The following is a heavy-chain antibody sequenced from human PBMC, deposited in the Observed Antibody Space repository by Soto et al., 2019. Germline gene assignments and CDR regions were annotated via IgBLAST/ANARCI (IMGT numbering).Heavy chain of an antibody. V-gene: IGHV4-38-2*01. D-gene: IGHD1-20*01. Sequence: KTSETLSLTCAVSGYSISSGYYWGWIRQPPGKGLEWIGSIYHSGSTYYNPPLKSRVTISVDTSKNQFSLKLSSVTAADTAVYYCARVDFITGTTGVDYWGQGTLVTVSS. CDR2: IYHSGST. J-gene: IGHJ4*02. CDR1: GYSISSGYY. CDR3: ARVDFITGTTGVDY.